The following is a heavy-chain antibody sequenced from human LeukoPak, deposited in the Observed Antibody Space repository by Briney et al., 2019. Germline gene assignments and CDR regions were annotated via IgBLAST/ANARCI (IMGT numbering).Heavy chain of an antibody. Sequence: KSSETLSLTCTVSGGSISSGSYYWSWIGQPAGKGLEWIGRIYTSGSTNYNPSLKSRVTISVDTSKNQFSLKLSSVTAADTAVYYCARSPDFWSGYWAQPPYYYYYMDVWGKGTTVTVSS. CDR2: IYTSGST. J-gene: IGHJ6*03. CDR3: ARSPDFWSGYWAQPPYYYYYMDV. V-gene: IGHV4-61*02. D-gene: IGHD3-3*01. CDR1: GGSISSGSYY.